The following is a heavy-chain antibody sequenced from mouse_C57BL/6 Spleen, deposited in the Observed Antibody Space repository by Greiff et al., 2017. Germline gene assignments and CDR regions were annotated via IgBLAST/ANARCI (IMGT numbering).Heavy chain of an antibody. Sequence: QVQLQQSGPELVTPGASVKISCKASGFAFSSSWMNWVKQRPGKGLEWIGRIYPGDGDTNYNGTFKGKGTLTANKSSSTAYMQLSSLTSEDSAVYFGARDSSGPWFAYWGQGTLVTVSA. J-gene: IGHJ3*01. D-gene: IGHD3-2*02. CDR1: GFAFSSSW. CDR3: ARDSSGPWFAY. V-gene: IGHV1-82*01. CDR2: IYPGDGDT.